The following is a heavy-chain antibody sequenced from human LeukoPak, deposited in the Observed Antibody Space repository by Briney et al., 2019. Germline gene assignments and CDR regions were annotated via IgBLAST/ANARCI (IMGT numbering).Heavy chain of an antibody. CDR1: GFTFSSYA. J-gene: IGHJ4*02. CDR2: ISGSGGST. CDR3: AKDLAFKGQWLN. V-gene: IGHV3-23*01. D-gene: IGHD6-19*01. Sequence: GSLRLSCAASGFTFSSYAMSWVCQAPGKGLEWVSAISGSGGSTYYADSVKGRFTISRDNSKNTLYLQMNSLRAEDTAVYYCAKDLAFKGQWLNWGQGTLVTVSS.